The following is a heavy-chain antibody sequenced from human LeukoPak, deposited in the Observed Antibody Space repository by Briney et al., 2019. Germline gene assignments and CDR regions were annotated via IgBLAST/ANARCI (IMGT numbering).Heavy chain of an antibody. Sequence: GASVRVSCKASGYTFTSYAMHWVRQAPGQRLEWTGWINAGNGNTKYSQKFQGRVTITRDISASTAYMELSSLRSEDTAVYYCARGVGYQLLWGYFDYWGQGTLVTVSS. CDR3: ARGVGYQLLWGYFDY. J-gene: IGHJ4*02. V-gene: IGHV1-3*01. CDR2: INAGNGNT. D-gene: IGHD2-2*01. CDR1: GYTFTSYA.